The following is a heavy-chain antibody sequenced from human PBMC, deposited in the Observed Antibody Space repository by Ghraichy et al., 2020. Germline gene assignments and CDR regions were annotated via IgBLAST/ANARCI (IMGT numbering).Heavy chain of an antibody. J-gene: IGHJ6*02. V-gene: IGHV4-39*01. Sequence: SETLSLTCTVSGGSISSSTYYWGWIRQPPGKGLEWIGSIYYSGSTYYNPSLKSRVTISVDTSKNQFSLRLSSVTAADTAVHYCTRQAKGAAAALYGMDVWGQGTTVTVSS. CDR1: GGSISSSTYY. CDR3: TRQAKGAAAALYGMDV. D-gene: IGHD6-13*01. CDR2: IYYSGST.